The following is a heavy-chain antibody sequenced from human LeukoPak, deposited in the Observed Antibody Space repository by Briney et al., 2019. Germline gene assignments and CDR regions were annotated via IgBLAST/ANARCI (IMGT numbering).Heavy chain of an antibody. Sequence: PGGSLRLSCAASGFISSSYWMXWVXXXPGKXXVXIAXINTDGFSTSYADXVKGRFTISRDNAKNTLYLQMNSLRAEDTAVYYCARSRTYGDYGRGLDYWGQGTLVTVSS. CDR1: GFISSSYW. CDR3: ARSRTYGDYGRGLDY. J-gene: IGHJ4*02. CDR2: INTDGFST. D-gene: IGHD4-17*01. V-gene: IGHV3-74*01.